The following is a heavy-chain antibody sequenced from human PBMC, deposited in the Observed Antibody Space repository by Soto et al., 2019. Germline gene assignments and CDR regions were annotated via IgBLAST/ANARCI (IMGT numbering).Heavy chain of an antibody. CDR2: INPNSGGT. CDR3: ARDPINKAAGDGMDV. V-gene: IGHV1-2*04. Sequence: ASVKVSCKASGYTFTGYYMHWVRQAPGQGLEWMGWINPNSGGTNYAQKFQGWVTMTRDTSISTAYMELSRLRSDDTAVYYCARDPINKAAGDGMDVWGQGTTVTVSS. D-gene: IGHD6-25*01. CDR1: GYTFTGYY. J-gene: IGHJ6*02.